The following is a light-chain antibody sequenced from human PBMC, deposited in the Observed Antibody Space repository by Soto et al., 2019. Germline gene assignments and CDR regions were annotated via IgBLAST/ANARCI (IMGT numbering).Light chain of an antibody. J-gene: IGKJ2*01. CDR2: AAS. CDR3: QKYDSAPYT. Sequence: DIQMTQSPSSLSASVGDRVTITCRASQGISNYLAWYQQKPGKVTKLLMYAASTLESGVPSRFSGSGSGTDFTLTISSLQPEDVATYYCQKYDSAPYTFGQGTKLDIK. CDR1: QGISNY. V-gene: IGKV1-27*01.